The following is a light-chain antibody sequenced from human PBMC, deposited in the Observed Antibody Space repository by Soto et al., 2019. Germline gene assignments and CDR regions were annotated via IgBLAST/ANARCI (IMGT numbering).Light chain of an antibody. Sequence: DIQMTQSPSTLSASVGDRVTITCRASQSISSWLAWYQQKPGKAPKLLIYDASSLESGVPSRFSGSGSGTEFTLTISSLQPDDFATYYCQRYNSYSFTFCPGTKVDIK. J-gene: IGKJ3*01. CDR2: DAS. CDR3: QRYNSYSFT. CDR1: QSISSW. V-gene: IGKV1-5*01.